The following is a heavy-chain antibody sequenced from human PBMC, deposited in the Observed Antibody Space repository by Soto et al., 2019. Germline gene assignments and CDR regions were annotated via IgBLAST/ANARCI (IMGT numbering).Heavy chain of an antibody. CDR3: ARVAHTMIVGRDAFDI. V-gene: IGHV1-2*02. J-gene: IGHJ3*02. CDR2: INPNSGGT. CDR1: GYTFTGYY. D-gene: IGHD3-22*01. Sequence: GASVKVSCKASGYTFTGYYMHWVRQAPGQGLEWMGWINPNSGGTNYAQKFQGRVTMIRDTSISTAYMELSRLRSDDTAVYYCARVAHTMIVGRDAFDIWGQGTMVTVSS.